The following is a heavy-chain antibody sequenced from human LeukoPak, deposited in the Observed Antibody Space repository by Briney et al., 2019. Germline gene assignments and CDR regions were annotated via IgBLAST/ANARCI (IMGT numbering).Heavy chain of an antibody. CDR2: IIPIFGTA. J-gene: IGHJ1*01. CDR1: GGTFSSYA. V-gene: IGHV1-69*05. Sequence: SVKVSCKASGGTFSSYAISWVRQAPGQGLEWMGGIIPIFGTANYAQKFQGRVTITTDESTSTAYMELSSLRSKDTAVYYCARDSKNSSSWYHFQHWGQGTLVTVSS. D-gene: IGHD6-13*01. CDR3: ARDSKNSSSWYHFQH.